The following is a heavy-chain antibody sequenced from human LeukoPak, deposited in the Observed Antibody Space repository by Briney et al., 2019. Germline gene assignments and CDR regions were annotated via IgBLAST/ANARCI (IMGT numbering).Heavy chain of an antibody. D-gene: IGHD3-10*01. CDR1: GGSFSGYY. CDR3: ARVSDDYYGASDAFDI. J-gene: IGHJ3*02. Sequence: SETLSLTCAVYGGSFSGYYWSWIRQPPGKGLEWIGEINHSGSTYYNPSLKSRVTISVDTSKNQFSLKLISVTAADTAVYYCARVSDDYYGASDAFDIWGQGTMVTVSS. V-gene: IGHV4-34*01. CDR2: INHSGST.